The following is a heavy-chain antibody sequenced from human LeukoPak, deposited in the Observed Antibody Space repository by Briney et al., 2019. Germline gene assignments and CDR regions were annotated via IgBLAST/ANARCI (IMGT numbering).Heavy chain of an antibody. Sequence: SVKVSCKASGGTFSSYAISWVRQAPGQGLEWMGGIIPIFGTANYAQKFQGRVTITAEESTSTAYMELSSLRSEDTAVYYCARDSPSRYYGMDVWGKGTTVTVSS. CDR3: ARDSPSRYYGMDV. J-gene: IGHJ6*04. V-gene: IGHV1-69*13. D-gene: IGHD2-2*01. CDR1: GGTFSSYA. CDR2: IIPIFGTA.